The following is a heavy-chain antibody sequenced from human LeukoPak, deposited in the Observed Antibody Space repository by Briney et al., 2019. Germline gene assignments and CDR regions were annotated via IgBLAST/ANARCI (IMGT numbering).Heavy chain of an antibody. J-gene: IGHJ6*04. CDR1: GFTFSSYW. D-gene: IGHD3-22*01. Sequence: GGSLRLSCAASGFTFSSYWMSWVRQAPGKGLEWVANIKQDGSEKYYVDSVKGRFTISRDNSKNTLYLQMNSLRAEDTAVYYCAKSGDDSSQGLDVWGKGTTVTVSS. CDR2: IKQDGSEK. CDR3: AKSGDDSSQGLDV. V-gene: IGHV3-7*01.